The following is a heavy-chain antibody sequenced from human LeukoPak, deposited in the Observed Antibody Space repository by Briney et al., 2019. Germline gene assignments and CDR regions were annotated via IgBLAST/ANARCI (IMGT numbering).Heavy chain of an antibody. CDR2: IYTSGST. V-gene: IGHV4-4*07. J-gene: IGHJ4*02. CDR3: ARDRLDSSSWYFYYFDY. Sequence: PSETLSLTCAVYGGSFSGYYWSWIRQPAGKGLEWIGRIYTSGSTNYNPSLKSRVTMSVDTSKNQFSLKLSSVTAADTAVYYCARDRLDSSSWYFYYFDYWGQGTLVTVSS. D-gene: IGHD6-13*01. CDR1: GGSFSGYY.